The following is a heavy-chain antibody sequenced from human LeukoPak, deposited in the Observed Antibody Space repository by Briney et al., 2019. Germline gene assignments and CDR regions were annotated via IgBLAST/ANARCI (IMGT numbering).Heavy chain of an antibody. V-gene: IGHV4-30-4*08. CDR3: ARGRGSGTLAFSFDY. J-gene: IGHJ4*02. CDR1: GGSISGGDHY. CDR2: IYNSGGT. D-gene: IGHD1-7*01. Sequence: SETLSLTCTVSGGSISGGDHYWSWIRQPPGKGLEWIGYIYNSGGTYYNPSLKSRVTISVDTSKNQFSLKLTSVTAADTAVYYCARGRGSGTLAFSFDYWGQGTLVTVSS.